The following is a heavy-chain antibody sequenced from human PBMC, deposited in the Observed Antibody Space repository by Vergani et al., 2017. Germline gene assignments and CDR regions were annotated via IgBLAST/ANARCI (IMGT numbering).Heavy chain of an antibody. D-gene: IGHD3-10*01. CDR1: GGSISRGGYY. V-gene: IGHV4-31*03. CDR3: ARDRGGSGSYEYYFDY. J-gene: IGHJ4*02. CDR2: IYYSGST. Sequence: QVQLQESGPGLVKPSQTLSLTCTVSGGSISRGGYYWSWIRQHPGKGLEWIEYIYYSGSTYYNPSLKSRVTISVDTSKNQFSLKPSAVTAADTAVYYCARDRGGSGSYEYYFDYWGQGTLVTVSS.